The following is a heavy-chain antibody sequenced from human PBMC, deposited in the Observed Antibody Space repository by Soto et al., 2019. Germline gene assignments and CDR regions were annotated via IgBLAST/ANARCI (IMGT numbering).Heavy chain of an antibody. V-gene: IGHV5-10-1*01. J-gene: IGHJ6*02. Sequence: VESLKISCKGSGYSFTSYWISWVRQMPGKGLEWMGRIDPSDSYTNYSPSFQGHVTISADKSISTAYLQWSSLKASDTAMYYCASLLGLNYYYHYGMDVRGQGTTVTVSS. CDR2: IDPSDSYT. D-gene: IGHD3-10*01. CDR3: ASLLGLNYYYHYGMDV. CDR1: GYSFTSYW.